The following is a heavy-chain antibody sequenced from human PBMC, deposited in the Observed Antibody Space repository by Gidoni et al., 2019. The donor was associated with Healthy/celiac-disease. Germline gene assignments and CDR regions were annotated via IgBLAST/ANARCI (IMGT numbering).Heavy chain of an antibody. V-gene: IGHV1-69*06. CDR3: AREVPRRGYSSSWYEPSKMDV. Sequence: QVQLVQSGAEVKKPGSSVKVSCKASGGTFSSYAISWVRQAPGQELEWMGGIIPIFGTANYAQKFQGRVTITADKSTSTAYMELSSLRSEDTAVYYCAREVPRRGYSSSWYEPSKMDVWGQGTTVTVSS. CDR1: GGTFSSYA. J-gene: IGHJ6*02. D-gene: IGHD6-13*01. CDR2: IIPIFGTA.